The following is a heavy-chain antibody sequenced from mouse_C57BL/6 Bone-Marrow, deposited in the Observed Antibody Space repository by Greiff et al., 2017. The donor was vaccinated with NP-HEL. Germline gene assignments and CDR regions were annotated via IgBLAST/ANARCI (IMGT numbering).Heavy chain of an antibody. J-gene: IGHJ2*01. CDR1: GYTFTSYW. CDR2: IYPGSGST. D-gene: IGHD1-1*01. Sequence: QVQLQQSGAELVKPGASVKMSCKASGYTFTSYWITWVKQRPGQGLEWIGDIYPGSGSTNYNEKFKSKATLTVDTSSSTAYMQLSSLTSEDSAVYYCARITISTTVVAHFDYWGQGTTLTVSS. CDR3: ARITISTTVVAHFDY. V-gene: IGHV1-55*01.